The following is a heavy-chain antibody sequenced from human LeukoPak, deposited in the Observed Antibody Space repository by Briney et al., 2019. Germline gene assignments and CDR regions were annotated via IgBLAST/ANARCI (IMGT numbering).Heavy chain of an antibody. CDR3: ARDLDDFWSGYLYDY. CDR2: INPNSGGT. J-gene: IGHJ4*02. D-gene: IGHD3-3*01. Sequence: ASVKVSCKASGYTFTGYYMHWVRQAPGQGLEWMGWINPNSGGTNYAQKFQGRVTMTRDTSISTAYMELSRLRSDDTAVYYCARDLDDFWSGYLYDYWGQGTLVTVSS. V-gene: IGHV1-2*02. CDR1: GYTFTGYY.